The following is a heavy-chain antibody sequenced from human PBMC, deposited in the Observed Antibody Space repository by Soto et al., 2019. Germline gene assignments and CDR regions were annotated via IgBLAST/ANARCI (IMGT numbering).Heavy chain of an antibody. CDR3: AREVLEGVVTELDY. Sequence: ASVPVSCKASGYTFTSYYMPCVRQAPGPGLEWMGIINPSGGSTSYAQKFQGRVTLTRDTSTSTVYMELSSLRSEDTAVYYCAREVLEGVVTELDYWGQGTLVTVSA. V-gene: IGHV1-46*01. CDR2: INPSGGST. J-gene: IGHJ4*02. D-gene: IGHD3-3*01. CDR1: GYTFTSYY.